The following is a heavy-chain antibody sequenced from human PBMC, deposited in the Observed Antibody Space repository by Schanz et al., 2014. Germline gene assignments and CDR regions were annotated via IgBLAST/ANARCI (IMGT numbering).Heavy chain of an antibody. V-gene: IGHV3-11*05. CDR3: AKSQGSSFDS. Sequence: VKMVESGGGLVKPGGSLRLSCAASGFVFGDYYMTWIRQAPGKGLEWLSYISDSGTYTNYADSVKGRFTISRDNAKSTLYLQMSSLRAEDTAVYYCAKSQGSSFDSWGQGTLVTVSS. CDR2: ISDSGTYT. D-gene: IGHD6-13*01. CDR1: GFVFGDYY. J-gene: IGHJ4*02.